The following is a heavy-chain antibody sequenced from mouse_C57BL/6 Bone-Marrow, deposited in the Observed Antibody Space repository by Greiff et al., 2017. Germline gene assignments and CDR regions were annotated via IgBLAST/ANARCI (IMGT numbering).Heavy chain of an antibody. V-gene: IGHV5-4*01. Sequence: EVQRVESGGGLVKPGGSLKLSCAASGFTFSSYAMSWVRQTPEKRLEWVATISDGGSYTYYPDNVKGRFTISRDNAKNNLYLQMSHLKSEDTAMYYCARDSADGYNYGGQGTTLTVSS. D-gene: IGHD2-3*01. CDR2: ISDGGSYT. J-gene: IGHJ2*01. CDR3: ARDSADGYNY. CDR1: GFTFSSYA.